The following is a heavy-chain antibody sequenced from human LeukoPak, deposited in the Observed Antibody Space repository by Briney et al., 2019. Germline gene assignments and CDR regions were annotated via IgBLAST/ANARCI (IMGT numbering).Heavy chain of an antibody. CDR2: TYYRSKWYN. CDR1: GDNVSSNSAT. Sequence: SQTLSLTCAISGDNVSSNSATWNWIRQPPSRGLEWLGRTYYRSKWYNDYAVSVKSRMTIIPDTSKNQFSLQLNSVTPDDTALYYCAGDRGVGAAVFFDYWGLGTLVTVSS. J-gene: IGHJ4*02. D-gene: IGHD6-13*01. V-gene: IGHV6-1*01. CDR3: AGDRGVGAAVFFDY.